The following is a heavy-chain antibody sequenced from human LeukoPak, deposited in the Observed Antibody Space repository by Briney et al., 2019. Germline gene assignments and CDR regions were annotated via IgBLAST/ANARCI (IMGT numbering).Heavy chain of an antibody. V-gene: IGHV4-34*01. CDR3: AREAVITMVRGVIRYNWFDP. J-gene: IGHJ5*02. Sequence: SETLSLTRAVYGGSSSGYYWSWIRQPPGKGLEWIGEINHSGSTNCNPSLKSRVTISVGTSKNQFSLKLSSVTAADTAVYYCAREAVITMVRGVIRYNWFDPWGQGTLVTVSS. D-gene: IGHD3-10*01. CDR1: GGSSSGYY. CDR2: INHSGST.